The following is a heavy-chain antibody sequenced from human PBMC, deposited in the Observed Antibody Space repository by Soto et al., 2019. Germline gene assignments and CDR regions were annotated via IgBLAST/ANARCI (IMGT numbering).Heavy chain of an antibody. CDR1: SFRFSAYG. CDR2: ISDDGKTQ. V-gene: IGHV3-30*18. Sequence: QVKLVEFGGAVVQSGRSLRLSCTASSFRFSAYGMHWVRQAPGKELEWVALISDDGKTQFFTESVEGRFTISRDNSRNTLYLQMNRLRPEDTAVYYCVKGGYKTGWPPFDHWGHGTRVTVST. J-gene: IGHJ4*01. D-gene: IGHD6-19*01. CDR3: VKGGYKTGWPPFDH.